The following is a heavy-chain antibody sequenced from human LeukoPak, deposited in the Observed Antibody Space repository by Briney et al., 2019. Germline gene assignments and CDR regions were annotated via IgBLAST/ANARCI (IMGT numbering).Heavy chain of an antibody. Sequence: GGSLRLSCATSGCTFNNYNRNWVRQAPGRALQWVSSSTSSGTYIFYADSVKGRFTISRDNSKNTLYLQMNRLRAEDTAVYYCAKDRRDQLLEFDYWGQGTLVTVSS. D-gene: IGHD2-2*01. V-gene: IGHV3-21*04. CDR2: STSSGTYI. CDR1: GCTFNNYN. J-gene: IGHJ4*02. CDR3: AKDRRDQLLEFDY.